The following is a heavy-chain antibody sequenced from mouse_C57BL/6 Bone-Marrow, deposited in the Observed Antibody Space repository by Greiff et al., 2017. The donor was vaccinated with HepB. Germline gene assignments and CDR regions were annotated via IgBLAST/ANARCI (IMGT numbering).Heavy chain of an antibody. D-gene: IGHD2-2*01. J-gene: IGHJ2*01. CDR3: ARHGWGY. V-gene: IGHV5-6*01. CDR2: ISSGGSYT. CDR1: GFTLSSYG. Sequence: EVQLVESGEGLVKPGGSLKLSCAASGFTLSSYGMSWVRQTPDKRLEWVATISSGGSYTYYPDSVKGRFTISRDNAKNTLYLQMSSLKSEDTAMYYCARHGWGYWGQGTTLTVSS.